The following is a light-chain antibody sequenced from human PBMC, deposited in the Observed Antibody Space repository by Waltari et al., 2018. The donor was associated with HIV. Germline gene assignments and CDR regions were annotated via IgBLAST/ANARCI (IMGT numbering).Light chain of an antibody. Sequence: QPAVTHEPSLPVSPGGTVILTSASSAGVVNSGHRPYWFQQRPGQVHKTLIFDSNNRYSWTPARFTGSFLGGKAALTLTGAQPEDDADYYCLLSDDGDVVFGGGTKLTVL. CDR3: LLSDDGDVV. V-gene: IGLV7-46*01. CDR2: DSN. J-gene: IGLJ2*01. CDR1: AGVVNSGHR.